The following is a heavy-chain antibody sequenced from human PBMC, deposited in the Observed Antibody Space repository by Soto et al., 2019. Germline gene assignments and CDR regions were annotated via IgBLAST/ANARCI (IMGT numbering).Heavy chain of an antibody. Sequence: GESLKISCAASGFTFSRYWMTWVRQAPGKGLEWVANIKQDGSEKYYVDSVKGRFTISRDNAKNSLYLQMNSLRVEETAVYYCARDGYYYGMDVWGQGTTVTVS. J-gene: IGHJ6*02. V-gene: IGHV3-7*01. CDR3: ARDGYYYGMDV. CDR1: GFTFSRYW. CDR2: IKQDGSEK.